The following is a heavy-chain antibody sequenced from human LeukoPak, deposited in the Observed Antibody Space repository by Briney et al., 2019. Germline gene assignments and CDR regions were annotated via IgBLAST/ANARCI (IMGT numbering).Heavy chain of an antibody. V-gene: IGHV3-49*04. J-gene: IGHJ4*02. CDR2: IRSKAYGGTT. CDR3: TRRGYSYGPPKI. CDR1: GFTFSSYW. Sequence: GSLRLSCAASGFTFSSYWMSWVRQSPGKGLEWVGFIRSKAYGGTTEYAASVKGRFTISRDDSKSIAYLQMNSLKTEDTAVYYCTRRGYSYGPPKIWGQGTLVTVSS. D-gene: IGHD5-18*01.